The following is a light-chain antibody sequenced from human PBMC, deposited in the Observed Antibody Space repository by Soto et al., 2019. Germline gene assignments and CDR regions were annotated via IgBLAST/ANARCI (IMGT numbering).Light chain of an antibody. CDR2: GAS. CDR3: QQYNSWLWT. CDR1: QSVSSK. V-gene: IGKV3-15*01. J-gene: IGKJ1*01. Sequence: VLTQSPGAVWWSPGERGPLSGRASQSVSSKLAWYQPRPGQAPRLLIYGASTRATGIPARFSGSGSGTEFTLIISSLQSEDSAVYYCQQYNSWLWTFGQGTKVDI.